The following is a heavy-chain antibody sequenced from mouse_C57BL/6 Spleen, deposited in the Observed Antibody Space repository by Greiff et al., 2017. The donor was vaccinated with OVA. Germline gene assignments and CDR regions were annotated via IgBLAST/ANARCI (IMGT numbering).Heavy chain of an antibody. V-gene: IGHV7-3*01. J-gene: IGHJ3*01. CDR2: IRNKANGYTT. CDR3: ARYPTGNYWFAY. Sequence: DVQLVESGGGLVQPGGSLSLSCAASGFTFTDYYMSWVRQPPGKALEWLGFIRNKANGYTTEYSASVKGRFTISRDNSQSILYLQMNALRAEDSATYYCARYPTGNYWFAYWGQGTLVTVSA. D-gene: IGHD2-1*01. CDR1: GFTFTDYY.